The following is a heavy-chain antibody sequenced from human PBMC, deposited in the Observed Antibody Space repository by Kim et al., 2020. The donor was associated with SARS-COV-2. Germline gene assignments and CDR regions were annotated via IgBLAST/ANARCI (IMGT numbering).Heavy chain of an antibody. J-gene: IGHJ6*02. V-gene: IGHV4-59*01. CDR2: IYYSGST. Sequence: SETLSLTCTASGGSISSYYWSWIRQPPGKGLEWIGYIYYSGSTNYNPSLKSRVTISVDTSKNQFSLKLSSVTAADTAVYYCARGGLLPPLGMDVWGQGTTVTVSS. D-gene: IGHD2-21*02. CDR1: GGSISSYY. CDR3: ARGGLLPPLGMDV.